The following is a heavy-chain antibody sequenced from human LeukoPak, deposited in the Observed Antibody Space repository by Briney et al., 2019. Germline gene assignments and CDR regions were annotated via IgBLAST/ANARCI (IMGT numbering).Heavy chain of an antibody. CDR3: AKIGDGSGSYFLGVLDY. CDR1: GFTFSSHG. D-gene: IGHD3-10*01. CDR2: ISGSGGST. Sequence: GGSLRLSCAASGFTFSSHGMSWVRQAPGKGLEWVSAISGSGGSTYYADSVKGRFTISRDNSKNTLYLQMNSLRAEDTAVYYCAKIGDGSGSYFLGVLDYWGQGTLVTVSS. J-gene: IGHJ4*02. V-gene: IGHV3-23*01.